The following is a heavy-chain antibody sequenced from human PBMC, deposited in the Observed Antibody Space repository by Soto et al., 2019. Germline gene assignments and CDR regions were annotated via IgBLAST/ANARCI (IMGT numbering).Heavy chain of an antibody. CDR1: GYTFTSYD. D-gene: IGHD1-1*01. CDR3: ARRAETNGWNGSGAVKYYYDC. V-gene: IGHV1-8*01. CDR2: MNPSTGKS. J-gene: IGHJ4*02. Sequence: GAAGKGSYTTTGYTFTSYDIYWVRQATGHGLAWMGWMNPSTGKSRYAQKFQDRVTMTSDTSISTAHMELSSLRYEDTAVYYCARRAETNGWNGSGAVKYYYDCWGQGSLFTV.